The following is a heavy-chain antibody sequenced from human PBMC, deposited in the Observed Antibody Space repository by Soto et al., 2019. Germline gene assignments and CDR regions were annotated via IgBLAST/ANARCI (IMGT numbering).Heavy chain of an antibody. Sequence: GGSLRLSCTASGFPFSNYSMNWVRQAPGKGLEWVSSISSDSTYIYYADSVKGRFTISRDNAKNSLSLQMNSLRAEDTAVYFCARDPIPVPMYYFDYWGQGSLVTVSS. D-gene: IGHD6-19*01. CDR2: ISSDSTYI. V-gene: IGHV3-21*01. CDR1: GFPFSNYS. CDR3: ARDPIPVPMYYFDY. J-gene: IGHJ4*02.